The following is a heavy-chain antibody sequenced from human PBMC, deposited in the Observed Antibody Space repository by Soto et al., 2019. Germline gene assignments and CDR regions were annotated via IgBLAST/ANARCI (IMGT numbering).Heavy chain of an antibody. CDR1: GFTFSSNS. D-gene: IGHD3-10*01. CDR2: VSSSGTYI. J-gene: IGHJ6*02. CDR3: SRGRGHYLSGTYYNELSCYYYGMDV. Sequence: EVQLVESGGGLVKPGESLRLSCAASGFTFSSNSMNWVRQAPGKGLEWVSSVSSSGTYIYYADSVTGRFTISRDNAKSSLYLKRIRLRVEDTALYYCSRGRGHYLSGTYYNELSCYYYGMDVWGQGPTVTVSS. V-gene: IGHV3-21*01.